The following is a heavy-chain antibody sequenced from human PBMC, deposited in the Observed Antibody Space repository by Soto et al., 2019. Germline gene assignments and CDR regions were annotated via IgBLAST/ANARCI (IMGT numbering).Heavy chain of an antibody. CDR2: IILIFGTA. V-gene: IGHV1-69*06. CDR1: GGTFSSYA. D-gene: IGHD3-22*01. Sequence: QVQLVQSGAEVKKPGSSVKVSCKASGGTFSSYAISWVRQAPGQGLEGMGGIILIFGTANYAQKFKGRVTITADKSTSTAYMELSSLRSEDTAVYYCASHYYDSSGYPNWFDHCGQGPLVTVSS. CDR3: ASHYYDSSGYPNWFDH. J-gene: IGHJ5*02.